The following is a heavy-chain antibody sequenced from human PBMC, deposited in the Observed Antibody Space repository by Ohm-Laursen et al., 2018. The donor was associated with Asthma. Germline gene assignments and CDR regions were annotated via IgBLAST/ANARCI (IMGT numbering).Heavy chain of an antibody. CDR2: IHWDDTK. Sequence: TQTLTLTCTFSGFSLRTKDVAVGWIRQPPGKALEWLALIHWDDTKRYSPSLNNRLTIIKDASKNQVVLIMTDMDPVDTGTYYCAHDSNWVINYWGQGTLVTVSS. CDR3: AHDSNWVINY. D-gene: IGHD7-27*01. CDR1: GFSLRTKDVA. J-gene: IGHJ4*02. V-gene: IGHV2-5*02.